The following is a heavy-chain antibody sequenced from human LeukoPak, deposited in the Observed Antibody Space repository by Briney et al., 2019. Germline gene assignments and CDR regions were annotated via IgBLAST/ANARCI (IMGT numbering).Heavy chain of an antibody. Sequence: ASVKVSCKASGYTFTSYGISWVRQAPGQGLEWMGWISAYNGNTNYAQKFQGRVTMTEDTSTDTAYMELSSLRSEDTAVYYCATKWELHYWGQGTLVTVSS. D-gene: IGHD1-26*01. CDR1: GYTFTSYG. J-gene: IGHJ4*02. CDR3: ATKWELHY. V-gene: IGHV1-18*01. CDR2: ISAYNGNT.